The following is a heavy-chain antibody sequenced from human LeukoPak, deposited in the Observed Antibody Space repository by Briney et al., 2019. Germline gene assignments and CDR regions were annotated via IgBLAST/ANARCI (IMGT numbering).Heavy chain of an antibody. D-gene: IGHD6-13*01. J-gene: IGHJ4*02. CDR1: GFTFTSYG. Sequence: PGGSLRLSCTASGFTFTSYGMNWVRQAPGKGLEWVSFIDTSGSYIYYGDSLKGRVTISRDNAKNSLYLQMNSLRAEDTAVYYCARGRSWIYYFDYWGQGTLVTVSS. V-gene: IGHV3-21*04. CDR2: IDTSGSYI. CDR3: ARGRSWIYYFDY.